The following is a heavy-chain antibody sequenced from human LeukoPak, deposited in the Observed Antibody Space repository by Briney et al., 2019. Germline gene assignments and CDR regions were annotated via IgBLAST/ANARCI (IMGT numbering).Heavy chain of an antibody. CDR3: ARYIAEAGSHYFYGMDV. J-gene: IGHJ6*02. CDR1: GFTFSNYA. D-gene: IGHD6-19*01. Sequence: GGSLRLSCAASGFTFSNYAMHWVRQAPGKGLEWVAIISFDGSDKYYADSVKGRFTISRDNSKNTRFLQMNSLRAEDTAVYYCARYIAEAGSHYFYGMDVWGLGTTVTVSS. V-gene: IGHV3-30-3*01. CDR2: ISFDGSDK.